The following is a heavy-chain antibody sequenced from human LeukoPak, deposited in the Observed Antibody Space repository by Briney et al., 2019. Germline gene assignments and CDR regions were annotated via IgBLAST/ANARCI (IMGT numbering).Heavy chain of an antibody. V-gene: IGHV1-8*01. CDR2: MNPNSGNT. CDR3: ALKNVLLWFGESNWFDP. Sequence: GASVKVSCKASGYTFTSYDINWVRQATGQGLEWMGWMNPNSGNTGYAQKFQGRVTMTRNTSISTAYMELSSLRSEDTAVYYCALKNVLLWFGESNWFDPWGQGTLVTVSS. CDR1: GYTFTSYD. D-gene: IGHD3-10*01. J-gene: IGHJ5*02.